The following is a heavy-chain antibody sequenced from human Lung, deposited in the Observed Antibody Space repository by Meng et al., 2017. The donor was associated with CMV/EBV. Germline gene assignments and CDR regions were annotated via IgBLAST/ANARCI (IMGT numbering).Heavy chain of an antibody. CDR3: ARQYDTRTWDNWFDP. CDR2: IYPGDSDT. Sequence: GESLKISCKGSGYSFTSYWIAWVRQMPGKGLEWMGIIYPGDSDTTYSPSFQGQVTISADNSISTTYLQWSSLRASDTAMYYCARQYDTRTWDNWFDPWGQGTRVTVSS. J-gene: IGHJ5*02. CDR1: GYSFTSYW. V-gene: IGHV5-51*01. D-gene: IGHD3-22*01.